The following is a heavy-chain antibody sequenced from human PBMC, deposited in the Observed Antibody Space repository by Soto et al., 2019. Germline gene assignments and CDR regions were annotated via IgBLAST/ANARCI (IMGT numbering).Heavy chain of an antibody. J-gene: IGHJ1*01. CDR2: IISSGGST. D-gene: IGHD6-13*01. CDR3: AKAEGSSYGTEYSQH. V-gene: IGHV3-23*01. Sequence: EVQLLESGGGLVQPGGSLRLSCAASGFTFSTYAMNWVRQAPGKGLEWVSLIISSGGSTYYADSVKGRFTISRDNSKNTLYLQMNSLRAVDTAVYYCAKAEGSSYGTEYSQHWGQGTLVTVSS. CDR1: GFTFSTYA.